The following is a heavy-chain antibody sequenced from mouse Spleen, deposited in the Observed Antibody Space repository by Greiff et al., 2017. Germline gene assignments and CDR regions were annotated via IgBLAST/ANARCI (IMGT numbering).Heavy chain of an antibody. J-gene: IGHJ3*01. D-gene: IGHD3-1*01. Sequence: VQRVESGPGLVAPSQSLSITCTVSGFSLTSYGVHWVRQPPGKGLEWLGVIWAGGSTNYNSALMSRLSISKDNSKSQVFLKMNSLQTDDTAMYYCARGAPGSFAYWGQGTLVTVSA. CDR1: GFSLTSYG. V-gene: IGHV2-9*02. CDR3: ARGAPGSFAY. CDR2: IWAGGST.